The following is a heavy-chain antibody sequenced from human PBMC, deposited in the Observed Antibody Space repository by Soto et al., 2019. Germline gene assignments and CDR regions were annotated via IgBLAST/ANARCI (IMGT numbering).Heavy chain of an antibody. CDR1: GFTFRGYG. V-gene: IGHV3-33*01. J-gene: IGHJ4*03. CDR3: ARDGVGATTFFGYFDY. CDR2: TRHDGSNT. Sequence: QVQLVECGGGVVQPGRSLRLSCAASGFTFRGYGMHWVRQAPGKGLEWVAITRHDGSNTYYADSVRGRFTISRDNSKKTLYLQMDSLRAEDTAVYYCARDGVGATTFFGYFDYWGQGTLVTVSS. D-gene: IGHD1-26*01.